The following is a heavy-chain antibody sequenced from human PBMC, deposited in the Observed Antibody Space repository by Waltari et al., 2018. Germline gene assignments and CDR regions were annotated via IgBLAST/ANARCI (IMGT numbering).Heavy chain of an antibody. D-gene: IGHD6-13*01. CDR2: SVPIFGRA. CDR3: AREGGSAAGTAGANWFDP. Sequence: QVQLVQSGAEVKKPGSSVKVSCKASGGTFSSYAISWVRQAPGQGLEWMGGSVPIFGRANYAQKFQVRVTITADESTSTAYMELSSLRSEDTAVYYCAREGGSAAGTAGANWFDPWGQGTLVTVSS. CDR1: GGTFSSYA. V-gene: IGHV1-69*01. J-gene: IGHJ5*02.